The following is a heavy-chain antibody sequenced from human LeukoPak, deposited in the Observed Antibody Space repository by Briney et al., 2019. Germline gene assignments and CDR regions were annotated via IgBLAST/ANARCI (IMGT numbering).Heavy chain of an antibody. D-gene: IGHD3-22*01. Sequence: GGSLRLSCAASGFPCSGYAMSWVRQAPGMGREWVSAVSGSCGRTYYADSVKGLFTISRDNSENPMYVQINSLRYREKPIYYCAKATKYDSSGYTPDYWGQGNLFTVSS. J-gene: IGHJ4*02. CDR3: AKATKYDSSGYTPDY. CDR1: GFPCSGYA. CDR2: VSGSCGRT. V-gene: IGHV3-23*01.